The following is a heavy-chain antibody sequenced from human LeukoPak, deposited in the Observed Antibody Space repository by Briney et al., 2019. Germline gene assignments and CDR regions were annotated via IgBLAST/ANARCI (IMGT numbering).Heavy chain of an antibody. D-gene: IGHD3-16*01. J-gene: IGHJ4*02. Sequence: PGGSLRLSCAASDFTFSNAWMSWVRQAPGKGLEWVAHIRISSAVYYADSVKGRFTISRDNAKNSLFLQMSGLGDEDTAVYYCARGNDYGFDYWGQGALVTVSS. CDR3: ARGNDYGFDY. CDR2: IRISSAV. V-gene: IGHV3-69-1*01. CDR1: DFTFSNAW.